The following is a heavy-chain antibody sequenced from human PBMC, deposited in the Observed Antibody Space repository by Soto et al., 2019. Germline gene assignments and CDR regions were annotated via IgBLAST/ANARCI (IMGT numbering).Heavy chain of an antibody. D-gene: IGHD4-17*01. V-gene: IGHV4-39*01. CDR3: ASTYPRRLHNLDDP. J-gene: IGHJ5*02. CDR1: GGSISNSYYY. Sequence: QLQVQESGPGLVKPSETLSLTCTVSGGSISNSYYYWGWIRQPPGKWLEWIASIHYTGSTYYNPSLKSRVTISVDTSKNQFSLELTSVTAADTAVYYCASTYPRRLHNLDDPWGQGTLVTVSS. CDR2: IHYTGST.